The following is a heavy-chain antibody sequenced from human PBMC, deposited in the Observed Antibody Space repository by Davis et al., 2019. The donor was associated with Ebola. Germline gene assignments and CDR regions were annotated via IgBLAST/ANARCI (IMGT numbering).Heavy chain of an antibody. CDR3: ASWGRRARYSGYDSYYYYYYGMDV. CDR1: GGSISSYY. CDR2: IYYSGST. Sequence: PSETLSLTCTVSGGSISSYYWSWIRQPPGKGLEWIGYIYYSGSTNYNPSLKSRVTISVDTSKNQFSLKLSSVTAADTAVYYCASWGRRARYSGYDSYYYYYYGMDVWGQGTTVTVSS. D-gene: IGHD5-12*01. V-gene: IGHV4-59*01. J-gene: IGHJ6*02.